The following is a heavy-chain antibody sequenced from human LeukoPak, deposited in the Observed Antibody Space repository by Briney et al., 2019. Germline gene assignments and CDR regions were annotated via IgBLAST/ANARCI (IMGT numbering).Heavy chain of an antibody. J-gene: IGHJ3*02. D-gene: IGHD3-22*01. CDR3: AGPPLPGSGDYDSSGYYSAIYAFDI. V-gene: IGHV3-66*04. CDR1: GFTVSSNY. CDR2: IYSGGST. Sequence: GGSLRLSCAASGFTVSSNYMSWVRQAPGKGLEWVSVIYSGGSTYYADSVKGRFTISRDNSKNTLYLQMNSLRAEDTAVYYCAGPPLPGSGDYDSSGYYSAIYAFDIWGQGTMVTVSS.